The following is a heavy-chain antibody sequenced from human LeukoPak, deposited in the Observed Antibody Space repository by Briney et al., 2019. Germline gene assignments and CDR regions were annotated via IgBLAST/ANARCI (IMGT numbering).Heavy chain of an antibody. V-gene: IGHV3-23*01. J-gene: IGHJ4*02. CDR3: ATGGYSSSSPDY. D-gene: IGHD6-13*01. CDR1: GFMFSDSA. CDR2: ISGSGGST. Sequence: TGGSLRLSCAASGFMFSDSAMSWVRQAPGKGLEWVSAISGSGGSTYYADSVKGRFTISRDNSKNTLYLQMNSLRAEDTAVYYCATGGYSSSSPDYWGQGTLVTVSS.